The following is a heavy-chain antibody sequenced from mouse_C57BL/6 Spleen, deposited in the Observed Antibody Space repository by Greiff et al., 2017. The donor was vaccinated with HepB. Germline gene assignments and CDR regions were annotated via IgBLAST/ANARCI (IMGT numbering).Heavy chain of an antibody. CDR2: IDPSDSYT. CDR3: ARGGGTAQATWFAY. CDR1: GYTFTSYW. Sequence: QVQLQQPGAELVRPGTSVKLSCKASGYTFTSYWMHWVKQRPGQGLEWIGVIDPSDSYTNYNQKFKGKATLTVDTSSSTAYMQLSSLTSEDSAVYYFARGGGTAQATWFAYWGQGTLVTVSA. J-gene: IGHJ3*01. D-gene: IGHD3-2*02. V-gene: IGHV1-59*01.